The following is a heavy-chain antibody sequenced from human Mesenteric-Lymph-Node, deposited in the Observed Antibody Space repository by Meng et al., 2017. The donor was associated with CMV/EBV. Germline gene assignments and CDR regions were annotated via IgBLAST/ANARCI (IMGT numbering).Heavy chain of an antibody. Sequence: SETLSLTCTVSGGSISSYYWSWIRQPPGKGLEWIGYIYYSGSTNYNPSLKSRVTISVDTSKNQFSLKLSSVTAADTAVYYCAREGSLRSVDYWGQGTLVTVSS. CDR1: GGSISSYY. CDR3: AREGSLRSVDY. CDR2: IYYSGST. D-gene: IGHD2-15*01. J-gene: IGHJ4*02. V-gene: IGHV4-59*12.